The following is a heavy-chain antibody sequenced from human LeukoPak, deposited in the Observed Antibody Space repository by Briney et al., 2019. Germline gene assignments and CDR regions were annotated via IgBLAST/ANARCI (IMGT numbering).Heavy chain of an antibody. CDR3: ANLLRLYYYDSSGSLPGVFDY. CDR1: GFTFSSYV. Sequence: GGSLRLSCAASGFTFSSYVMSWVRQAPGKGLEWVSGISGSGASTYYADSVKGRFTISRDNSKNTLYLQMNSLRAEDTAVYYCANLLRLYYYDSSGSLPGVFDYWGQGTLVTVSS. CDR2: ISGSGAST. J-gene: IGHJ4*02. D-gene: IGHD3-22*01. V-gene: IGHV3-23*01.